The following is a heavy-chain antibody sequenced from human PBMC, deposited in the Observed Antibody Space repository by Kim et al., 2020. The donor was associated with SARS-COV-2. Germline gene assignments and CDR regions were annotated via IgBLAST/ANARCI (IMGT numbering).Heavy chain of an antibody. D-gene: IGHD2-2*01. CDR3: SIGVGYCSSTSCFFEY. CDR1: GGSMSNYY. V-gene: IGHV4-59*01. CDR2: VYYSGST. J-gene: IGHJ4*02. Sequence: SETLSLTCTVSGGSMSNYYWSWIRQPPGKGLEWIGYVYYSGSTVYNPSLKSRVSMSVDTPNNELSLKLSSVTAADTADYYCSIGVGYCSSTSCFFEYWGQGTPVTVSS.